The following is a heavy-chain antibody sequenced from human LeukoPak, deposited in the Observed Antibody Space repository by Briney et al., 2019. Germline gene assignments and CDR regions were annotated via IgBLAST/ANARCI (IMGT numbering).Heavy chain of an antibody. J-gene: IGHJ6*03. V-gene: IGHV3-74*01. CDR3: ARDSASYYYYYYMDV. Sequence: GGSLRLSCAASGFTFSSYWMHWVRQAPGKGLVWVSRIKTDGSSTSYADSVKGRFTISRDNAKNTLYLQMNSLRAEDTAVYYCARDSASYYYYYYMDVWGKGTTVTVSS. CDR1: GFTFSSYW. CDR2: IKTDGSST.